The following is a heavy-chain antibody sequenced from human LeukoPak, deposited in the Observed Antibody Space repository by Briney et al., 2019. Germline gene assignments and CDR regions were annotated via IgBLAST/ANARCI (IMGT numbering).Heavy chain of an antibody. CDR2: IDTSSYT. CDR3: AGGYSSSWYRFDP. J-gene: IGHJ5*02. V-gene: IGHV3-21*01. Sequence: GGSLRLSCATSGFSFSSTSLNWVRQAPGKGLQYVSPIDTSSYTYYADSVKGRFTISRDNAKNSLYLQMNSLRAEDTSVYYCAGGYSSSWYRFDPWGQGTLVTVSS. CDR1: GFSFSSTS. D-gene: IGHD6-13*01.